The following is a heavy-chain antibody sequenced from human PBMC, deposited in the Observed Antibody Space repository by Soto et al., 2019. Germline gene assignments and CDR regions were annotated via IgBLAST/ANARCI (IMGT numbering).Heavy chain of an antibody. J-gene: IGHJ4*02. CDR1: GFTFSNFG. CDR3: ANGSDVALQELDY. V-gene: IGHV3-30*18. Sequence: ESVGGVVQPGRSLRLSCAASGFTFSNFGMHWVRQAPGKGLEGVAAISSDGSEKYYSDSVRGRFTISRDNSKNTLFLQMNSQRVDYTAVYYCANGSDVALQELDYWGQGTLVTVAS. D-gene: IGHD1-26*01. CDR2: ISSDGSEK.